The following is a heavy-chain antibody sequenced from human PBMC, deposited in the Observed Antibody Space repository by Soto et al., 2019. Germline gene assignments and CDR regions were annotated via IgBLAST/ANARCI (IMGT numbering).Heavy chain of an antibody. CDR2: ISGSGGST. V-gene: IGHV3-23*01. D-gene: IGHD6-13*01. CDR1: GFTLSSYA. J-gene: IGHJ6*02. CDR3: ARDPHYSSSMYPHSYNAMDV. Sequence: GGSLRLSCAASGFTLSSYAMSWVRQAPGKGLEWVSAISGSGGSTYYADSVKGRFTISRDNSKNTLYLQMNSLRAEDTAVYYCARDPHYSSSMYPHSYNAMDVWCQATSVTLSS.